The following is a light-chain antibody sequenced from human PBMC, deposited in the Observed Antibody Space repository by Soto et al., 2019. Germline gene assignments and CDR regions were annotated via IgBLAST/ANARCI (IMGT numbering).Light chain of an antibody. V-gene: IGKV2-28*01. CDR2: LGS. CDR1: PSLLHSNGYNY. Sequence: EIVMTQSPLSLPVNPGEPASISCRSCPSLLHSNGYNYLDWYLQKPGQSPQLLIYLGSNRASGVPDRFSGSGSGTDFTLKLSRVEAEYVVVYYCMQALQTPPTFGQGTKVEIK. CDR3: MQALQTPPT. J-gene: IGKJ1*01.